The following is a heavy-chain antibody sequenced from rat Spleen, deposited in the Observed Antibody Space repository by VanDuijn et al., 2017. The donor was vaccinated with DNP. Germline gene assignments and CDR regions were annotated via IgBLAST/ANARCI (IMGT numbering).Heavy chain of an antibody. CDR2: INSAGST. CDR3: ARSPYYYSGDSMDA. J-gene: IGHJ4*01. Sequence: EVQLQESGPGLVKPSQSLSLTCSVTGYFITTSNRWNWIRKFPGKRLEWMGYINSAGSTIYNPSLESRISITRDTSKNQFFLQVNSVTTEDTATYYCARSPYYYSGDSMDAWGQGASVTVSS. CDR1: GYFITTSNR. D-gene: IGHD1-1*01. V-gene: IGHV3-3*01.